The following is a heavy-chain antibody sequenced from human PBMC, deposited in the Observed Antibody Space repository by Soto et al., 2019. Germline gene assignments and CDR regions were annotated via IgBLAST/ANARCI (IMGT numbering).Heavy chain of an antibody. V-gene: IGHV2-5*02. D-gene: IGHD3-3*01. CDR3: AHRHRRSFWRAYDVFDT. Sequence: QITLKESGPTLVKPTQTLTLTCTFSGFSLSTSGVGVGWIRQPPGKALEWLALIYWDDDKRYSPSLKSRLTITKNTSKNQVVLTMTIVDAEEAASYYCAHRHRRSFWRAYDVFDTWGQGTMVTVSS. CDR1: GFSLSTSGVG. CDR2: IYWDDDK. J-gene: IGHJ3*02.